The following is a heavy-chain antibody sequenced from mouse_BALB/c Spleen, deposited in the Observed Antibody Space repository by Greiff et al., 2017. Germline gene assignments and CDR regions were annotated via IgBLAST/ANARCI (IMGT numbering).Heavy chain of an antibody. J-gene: IGHJ3*01. D-gene: IGHD3-3*01. V-gene: IGHV1-7*01. CDR3: AREGAGPAY. CDR1: GYTFTSYW. Sequence: QVQLQQSGAELAKPGASVKMSCKASGYTFTSYWMHWVKQRPGQGLEWIGYINPSTGYTEYNQKFKDKATLTADKSSSTAYMQLSSLTSEDSAVYYCAREGAGPAYWGQGTLVTVSA. CDR2: INPSTGYT.